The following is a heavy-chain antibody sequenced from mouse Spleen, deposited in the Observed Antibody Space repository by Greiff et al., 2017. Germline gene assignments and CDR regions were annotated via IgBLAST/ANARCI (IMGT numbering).Heavy chain of an antibody. D-gene: IGHD2-13*01. J-gene: IGHJ3*01. V-gene: IGHV1-39*01. Sequence: EVKLVESGAELMKPGASVKISCKATGYTFSSYNMNWVKQSNGKSLEWIGVINPNYGTTSYNQKFKGKATLTVDQSSSTAYMQLNSLTSEDSAVYYCASDYGDPWFAYWGQGTLVTVSA. CDR1: GYTFSSYN. CDR3: ASDYGDPWFAY. CDR2: INPNYGTT.